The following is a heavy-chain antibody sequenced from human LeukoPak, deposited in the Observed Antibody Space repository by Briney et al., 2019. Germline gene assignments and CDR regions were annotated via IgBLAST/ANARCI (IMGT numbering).Heavy chain of an antibody. V-gene: IGHV3-66*02. CDR1: GFTVSSNY. CDR2: IYSGGDT. D-gene: IGHD6-13*01. Sequence: GGSLRLSCAASGFTVSSNYMNWVRQAPGKGLEWVSIIYSGGDTYYADSVKGRFTISRDNSKNTLYLQMNSLGAEDTAVYYCTRGPGSTWYSDYWGQGTLVTVSS. CDR3: TRGPGSTWYSDY. J-gene: IGHJ4*02.